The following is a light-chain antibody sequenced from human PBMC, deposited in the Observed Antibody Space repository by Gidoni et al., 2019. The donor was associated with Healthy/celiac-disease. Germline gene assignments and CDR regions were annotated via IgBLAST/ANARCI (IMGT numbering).Light chain of an antibody. CDR1: QSISSR. J-gene: IGKJ2*01. V-gene: IGKV1-5*01. Sequence: DIQMTHSPSTLSASVGDSVTITCRASQSISSRVALYQQKPGKAPKLLIYDASSLESGVPSRFSGSGSVTEFTLTISILQPDDFATNYCQQYNSYSPYTFGQGTKLEIK. CDR3: QQYNSYSPYT. CDR2: DAS.